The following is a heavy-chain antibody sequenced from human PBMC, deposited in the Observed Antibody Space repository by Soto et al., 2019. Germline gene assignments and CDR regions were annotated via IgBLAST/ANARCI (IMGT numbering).Heavy chain of an antibody. CDR2: IYYSGSS. J-gene: IGHJ3*02. CDR1: GASISSYY. V-gene: IGHV4-59*01. D-gene: IGHD3-22*01. CDR3: ARHDSATYWAAFDI. Sequence: PSETLSLTCTVSGASISSYYWSWIRQPPGKGLEWIGYIYYSGSSNYNPSLKSRVTMSLDTSKSQFSLKLSSVTAADTAVYYCARHDSATYWAAFDIWGQGTMVTVAS.